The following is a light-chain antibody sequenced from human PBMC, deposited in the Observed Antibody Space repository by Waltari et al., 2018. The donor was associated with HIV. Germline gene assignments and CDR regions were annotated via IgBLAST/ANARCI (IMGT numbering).Light chain of an antibody. CDR1: QTVSSAF. CDR2: GAS. CDR3: QQYGGSPRT. J-gene: IGKJ1*01. Sequence: IVLTQSPGTLSLSPGERATLSCRASQTVSSAFLAWYQQKPGQAPRLLIYGASSRVIGIPGRFNGTGSGTDFSLTISRLEPEDSAVYYCQQYGGSPRTFGQGAKVEIK. V-gene: IGKV3-20*01.